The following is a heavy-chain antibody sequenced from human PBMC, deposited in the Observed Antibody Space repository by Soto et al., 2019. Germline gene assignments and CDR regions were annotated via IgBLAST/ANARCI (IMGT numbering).Heavy chain of an antibody. Sequence: PGGSLRLSCAASGFTFSSYSMNWVRRAPGKVLEWVSYISSSSGTIYYADSVKGRFTISRDNAKNQFSLQLSSVTPEDTDVYFCARGKYFSFDNWDQGTLVTVSS. J-gene: IGHJ4*01. CDR2: ISSSSGTI. CDR3: ARGKYFSFDN. V-gene: IGHV3-48*01. CDR1: GFTFSSYS.